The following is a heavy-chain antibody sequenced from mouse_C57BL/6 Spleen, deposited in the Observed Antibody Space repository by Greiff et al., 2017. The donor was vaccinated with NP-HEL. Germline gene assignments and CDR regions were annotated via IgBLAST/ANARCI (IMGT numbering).Heavy chain of an antibody. CDR2: IDPSDSYT. Sequence: QVQLQQPGAELVKPGASVKLSCKASGYTFTSYWMQWVKQRPGQGLEWIGEIDPSDSYTNYNQKFKGKATLTVDTSSSTAYMQLSSLTSEDSAVNYWTRVGYGNYGGLAYLGQGTRVTVSA. CDR1: GYTFTSYW. D-gene: IGHD2-1*01. V-gene: IGHV1-50*01. J-gene: IGHJ3*01. CDR3: TRVGYGNYGGLAY.